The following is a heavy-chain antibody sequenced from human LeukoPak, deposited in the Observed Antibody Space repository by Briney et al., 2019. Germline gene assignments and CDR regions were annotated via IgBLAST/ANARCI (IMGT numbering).Heavy chain of an antibody. CDR2: IQSKTDSGTT. D-gene: IGHD2-21*02. V-gene: IGHV3-15*01. CDR1: GFTFSSYE. J-gene: IGHJ5*02. CDR3: TTELYCGGDCYPGA. Sequence: PGGSLRLSCAASGFTFSSYEMNWVRQAPGKGQEWVGRIQSKTDSGTTDYAAPVKGRFTISRDDSKNTLYLQMNSLKTDDTAVYYCTTELYCGGDCYPGAWGQGTLVTVSS.